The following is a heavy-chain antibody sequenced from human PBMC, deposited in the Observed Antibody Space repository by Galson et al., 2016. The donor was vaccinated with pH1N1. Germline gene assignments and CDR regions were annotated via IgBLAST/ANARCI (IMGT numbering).Heavy chain of an antibody. V-gene: IGHV1-69*13. Sequence: SVKVSCKASGGTFSSYAISWVRQAPGQGLEWMGGIIPIFGTENYAQKFQGRVTITADESTSTAYMELSSLRSEDTAVYYCATTTSVIVVVAAAMGDYYYGMDVWGQGPTVTVSS. CDR1: GGTFSSYA. CDR2: IIPIFGTE. D-gene: IGHD2-2*01. CDR3: ATTTSVIVVVAAAMGDYYYGMDV. J-gene: IGHJ6*02.